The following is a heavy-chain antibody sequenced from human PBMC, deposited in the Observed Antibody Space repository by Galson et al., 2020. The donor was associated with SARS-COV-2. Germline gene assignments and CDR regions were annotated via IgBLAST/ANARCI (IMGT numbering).Heavy chain of an antibody. CDR1: GFTFSSYG. Sequence: GGSLRLSFAASGFTFSSYGMHWVRQATGKGLEWVSAIGTAGDTYYPGSVKGRFTISRENAKNSLYLQMNSLRAGDTAVYYCARGVQLWSNYYYYYYMDVWGKGTTVTVSS. CDR2: IGTAGDT. J-gene: IGHJ6*03. V-gene: IGHV3-13*01. CDR3: ARGVQLWSNYYYYYYMDV. D-gene: IGHD5-18*01.